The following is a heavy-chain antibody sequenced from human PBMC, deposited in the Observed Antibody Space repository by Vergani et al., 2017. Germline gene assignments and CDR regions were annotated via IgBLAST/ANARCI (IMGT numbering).Heavy chain of an antibody. CDR2: IYWNDDQ. Sequence: QITLKESGPTLVKPTQTLTLTCTFSGFSLNTRGVSVAWIRQPPGMALDWLALIYWNDDQHYSTSLNNRVTITKDTYKNQLVLTMTNMDYVDTGTYYCVYRKTGCGTTGCCDPFYYYYYMDVWGKGTTVTVSS. CDR1: GFSLNTRGVS. J-gene: IGHJ6*03. D-gene: IGHD1-7*01. CDR3: VYRKTGCGTTGCCDPFYYYYYMDV. V-gene: IGHV2-5*04.